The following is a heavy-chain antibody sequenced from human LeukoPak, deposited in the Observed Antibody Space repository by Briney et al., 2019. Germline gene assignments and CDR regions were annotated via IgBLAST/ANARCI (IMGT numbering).Heavy chain of an antibody. Sequence: GGSLKLSCEGSTFSFSRYSMNWVRQAPGKGLEWLSYISSSSGLIYESDAVKGRFTISRDNAKKSLYLQMSSLTAEDTGIYYCAAVATTGYLGYFMYMDVWGKGTTVTVSS. CDR2: ISSSSGLI. D-gene: IGHD3-9*01. J-gene: IGHJ6*03. V-gene: IGHV3-48*01. CDR3: AAVATTGYLGYFMYMDV. CDR1: TFSFSRYS.